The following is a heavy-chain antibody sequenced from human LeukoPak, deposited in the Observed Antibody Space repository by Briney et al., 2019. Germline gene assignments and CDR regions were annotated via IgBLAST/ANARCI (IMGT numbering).Heavy chain of an antibody. V-gene: IGHV3-23*01. Sequence: QPGGSLRLSCAASGLNFHSHSMSWIRQAPGKGLEWVSDINGPGATTYYADSVKGRVFISRDDSSSTVDLQMNSLRVDDTAVYYCVGRGILTGRTYWGRGTLVTVSS. CDR2: INGPGATT. J-gene: IGHJ4*02. CDR3: VGRGILTGRTY. CDR1: GLNFHSHS. D-gene: IGHD3-3*02.